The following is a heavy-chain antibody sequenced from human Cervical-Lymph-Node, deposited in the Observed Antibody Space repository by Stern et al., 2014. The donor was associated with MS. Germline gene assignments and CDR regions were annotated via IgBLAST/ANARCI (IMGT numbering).Heavy chain of an antibody. D-gene: IGHD3-3*01. Sequence: DQLVESGAEVKKPGASVKVSCKVSGYTLTELSMHWVRQAPGKGLEWMGGFDPEGGETIYAQKFQGRVTMTEDTSTDTAYMELSSLRSEDTAVYYCATDRDDFRSGYSAPTKGYGLDVWGQGTTVTVT. CDR3: ATDRDDFRSGYSAPTKGYGLDV. CDR2: FDPEGGET. J-gene: IGHJ6*02. CDR1: GYTLTELS. V-gene: IGHV1-24*01.